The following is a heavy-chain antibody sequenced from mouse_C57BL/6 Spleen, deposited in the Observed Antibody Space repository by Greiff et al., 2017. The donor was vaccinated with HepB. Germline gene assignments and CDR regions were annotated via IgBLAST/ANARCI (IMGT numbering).Heavy chain of an antibody. J-gene: IGHJ4*01. Sequence: VQLQQSGAELVKPGASVKISCKASGYTFTDYYINWVKQRPGQGLEWIGKIGPGSGSTYYNEKFKGKATLTADKSSSTAYMQLSSLTSEDSAVYFCAKSIYDGYFYAMDYWGQGTSVTVSS. CDR1: GYTFTDYY. D-gene: IGHD2-3*01. V-gene: IGHV1-77*01. CDR2: IGPGSGST. CDR3: AKSIYDGYFYAMDY.